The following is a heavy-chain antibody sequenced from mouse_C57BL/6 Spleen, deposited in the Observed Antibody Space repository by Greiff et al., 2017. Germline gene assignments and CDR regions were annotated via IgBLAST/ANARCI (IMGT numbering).Heavy chain of an antibody. Sequence: VKLVESGPGLVAPSQSLSITCTVSGFSLTSYGVHWVRQPPGKGLEWLVVIWSDGSTTYNSALKSRLSISKDNSKSQVFLKMNSLQTDDTAMYYCARHSDYYGSPYYAMDYWGQGTSVTVSS. D-gene: IGHD1-1*01. J-gene: IGHJ4*01. V-gene: IGHV2-6-1*01. CDR1: GFSLTSYG. CDR2: IWSDGST. CDR3: ARHSDYYGSPYYAMDY.